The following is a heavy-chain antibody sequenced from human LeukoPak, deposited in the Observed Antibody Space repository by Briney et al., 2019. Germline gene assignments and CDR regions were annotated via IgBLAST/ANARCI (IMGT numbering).Heavy chain of an antibody. D-gene: IGHD3-10*01. CDR2: IYSGGST. J-gene: IGHJ3*02. Sequence: TGGSLRLSCAASGFTVSSSYMNWVRQAPGKGLEWVSVIYSGGSTYYADSVKGRFTISRDNSKNTLYLQMNSLRAEDTAVYYCARAPDRSGSYYGGFDIWGQGTMVTVSS. CDR1: GFTVSSSY. V-gene: IGHV3-53*01. CDR3: ARAPDRSGSYYGGFDI.